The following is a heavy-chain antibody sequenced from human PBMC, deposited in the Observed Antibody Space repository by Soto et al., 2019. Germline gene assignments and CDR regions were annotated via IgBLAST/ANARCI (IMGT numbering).Heavy chain of an antibody. Sequence: WIRQPPGKGLEWIGYMFYSGSTEYNPSLESRVTISVDTYKNQFSLNLSSVTAADTAVYYCAVTPRYCSGGCCHAEHVIRVWPQG. CDR2: MFYSGST. D-gene: IGHD2-15*01. CDR3: AVTPRYCSGGCCHAEHVIRV. V-gene: IGHV4-59*01. J-gene: IGHJ3*01.